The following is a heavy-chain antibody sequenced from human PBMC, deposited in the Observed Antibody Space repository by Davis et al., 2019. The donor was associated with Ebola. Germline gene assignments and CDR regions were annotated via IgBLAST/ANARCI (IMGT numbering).Heavy chain of an antibody. J-gene: IGHJ2*01. CDR2: IYYSGNA. V-gene: IGHV4-39*07. CDR1: GGSISSSSYY. D-gene: IGHD3-3*01. CDR3: ARSPITISGVLVPLYWFFDL. Sequence: MPSETLSLTCTVSGGSISSSSYYWGWIRQPPGKGLEWIGYIYYSGNAYYSPSLKSRVTISLDTSKNQFSLKLSSVTAADTAVYFCARSPITISGVLVPLYWFFDLWGRGTLVTVSS.